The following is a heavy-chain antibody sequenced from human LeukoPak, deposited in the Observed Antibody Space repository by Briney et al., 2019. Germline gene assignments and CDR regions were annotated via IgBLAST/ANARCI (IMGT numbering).Heavy chain of an antibody. CDR3: ARVAATALFDY. D-gene: IGHD6-25*01. CDR2: IHHSGST. CDR1: GGSISSGSYY. J-gene: IGHJ4*02. Sequence: SETLSLTCTVSGGSISSGSYYWSWIRQPAGKGLEWIGSIHHSGSTYYNPSLKSRVTISVDTSKNQFSLKLSSVTAADTAVYYCARVAATALFDYWGQGTLVTVSS. V-gene: IGHV4-39*07.